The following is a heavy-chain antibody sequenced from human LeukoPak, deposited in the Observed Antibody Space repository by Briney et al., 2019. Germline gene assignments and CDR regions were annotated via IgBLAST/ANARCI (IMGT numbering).Heavy chain of an antibody. J-gene: IGHJ5*02. Sequence: ASVKVSCKVSGYTLTELSMHWVRQAPGKGLEWMGGFDPEDGETIYAQKFQGRVTMTEDTSTDTAYMELSSLRSEDTAVYYCTIMVTSYCFAPWAKETLVTVSS. D-gene: IGHD5-18*01. V-gene: IGHV1-24*01. CDR1: GYTLTELS. CDR3: TIMVTSYCFAP. CDR2: FDPEDGET.